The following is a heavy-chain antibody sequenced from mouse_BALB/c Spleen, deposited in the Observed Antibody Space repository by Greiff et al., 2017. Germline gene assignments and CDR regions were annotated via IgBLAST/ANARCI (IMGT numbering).Heavy chain of an antibody. D-gene: IGHD1-1*01. Sequence: EVQLQQSGPELVKPGASMKISCKASGYSFTGYTMNWVKQSHGKNLEWIGLINPYNGGTSYNQKFKGKATLTVDKSSSTAYMHLNSLTSEDSAVYYCARRYYGSSLWFAYWGQGTLVTVSA. CDR1: GYSFTGYT. CDR3: ARRYYGSSLWFAY. J-gene: IGHJ3*01. V-gene: IGHV1S135*01. CDR2: INPYNGGT.